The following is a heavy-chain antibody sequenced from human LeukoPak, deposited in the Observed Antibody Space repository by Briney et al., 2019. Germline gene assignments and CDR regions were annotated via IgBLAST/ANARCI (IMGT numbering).Heavy chain of an antibody. D-gene: IGHD6-13*01. CDR1: GGSISSYY. Sequence: PSETLSLTCTVSGGSISSYYWSWIRQPAGKGLEWIGRIYTSGSTNYNPSLKSRVTTSVDTSKNQFSLKLSSVTAADTAVYYCARDRQQLVPWYYYYMDVWGKGTTVTVSS. CDR3: ARDRQQLVPWYYYYMDV. J-gene: IGHJ6*03. V-gene: IGHV4-4*07. CDR2: IYTSGST.